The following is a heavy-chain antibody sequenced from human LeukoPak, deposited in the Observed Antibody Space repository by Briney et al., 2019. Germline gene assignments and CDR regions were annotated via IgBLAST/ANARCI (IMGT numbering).Heavy chain of an antibody. CDR3: ARDQGGCSSTSCYAWFDP. V-gene: IGHV3-21*01. CDR1: GFTFSSYT. CDR2: ISSSSSYI. Sequence: PGGSLGLSCAASGFTFSSYTMNWVRQAPGQGLEWVSSISSSSSYIYYADSLKGRFTISRDNAKNSLYLQMNSLRAEDTAVYYCARDQGGCSSTSCYAWFDPWGQGTLVTVSS. D-gene: IGHD2-2*01. J-gene: IGHJ5*02.